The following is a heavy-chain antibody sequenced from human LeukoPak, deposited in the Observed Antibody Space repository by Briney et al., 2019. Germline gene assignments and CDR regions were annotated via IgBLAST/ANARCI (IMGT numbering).Heavy chain of an antibody. D-gene: IGHD6-19*01. J-gene: IGHJ3*02. CDR1: GYTFTSYY. V-gene: IGHV1-46*01. CDR2: INPSGGST. CDR3: ARVSYSSGWYDAFDI. Sequence: ASVKVSCKASGYTFTSYYMHWVRQAPGHGLEWMGIINPSGGSTSYAQKFQGRVTMTRDMSTSTVYMELSSLRSEDTAVYYCARVSYSSGWYDAFDIWGQGTMVTVSS.